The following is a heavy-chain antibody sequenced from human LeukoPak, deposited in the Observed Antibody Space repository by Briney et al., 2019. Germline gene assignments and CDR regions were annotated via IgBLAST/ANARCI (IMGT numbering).Heavy chain of an antibody. V-gene: IGHV3-20*04. CDR1: GFTFDDYG. J-gene: IGHJ4*02. CDR2: INWNGGST. D-gene: IGHD3-22*01. CDR3: ARDFSYYYDSSGSFGY. Sequence: EGSLRLSCAASGFTFDDYGMSWVRQAPGKGLEWVSGINWNGGSTGYADSVKGRFTISRDNAKNSLYLQMNSLRAEDTALYYCARDFSYYYDSSGSFGYWGQGTLVTVSS.